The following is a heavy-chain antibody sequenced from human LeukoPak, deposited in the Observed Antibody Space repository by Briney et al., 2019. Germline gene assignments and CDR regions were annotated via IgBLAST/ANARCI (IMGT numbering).Heavy chain of an antibody. V-gene: IGHV4-39*07. CDR1: GGSISSSSYY. Sequence: SETLSLTCTVSGGSISSSSYYWGWIRQPPGKGLEWIGSIYHSGNTYYNPSLESRVTISVDTSKNQFSLKLSSVTAADTAVYYCARSDYTYNWFDPWGQGTLVTVSS. CDR3: ARSDYTYNWFDP. D-gene: IGHD4-11*01. J-gene: IGHJ5*02. CDR2: IYHSGNT.